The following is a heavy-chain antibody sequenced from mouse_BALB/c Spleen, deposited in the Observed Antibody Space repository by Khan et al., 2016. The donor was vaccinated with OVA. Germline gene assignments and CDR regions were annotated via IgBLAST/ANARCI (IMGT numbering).Heavy chain of an antibody. CDR3: VKDGAKRRNDGWFAY. D-gene: IGHD2-14*01. V-gene: IGHV1-4*01. CDR1: GYTFTSYT. Sequence: QVQLKESGAELARPGASVKMSCKASGYTFTSYTIHWIKLRPGQGLEWIGYINPSNGYTNYNQKFKDKATLTADKSSTTAYMQLSSLTSDDSAVYYGVKDGAKRRNDGWFAYGGQGTLVTVSA. J-gene: IGHJ3*01. CDR2: INPSNGYT.